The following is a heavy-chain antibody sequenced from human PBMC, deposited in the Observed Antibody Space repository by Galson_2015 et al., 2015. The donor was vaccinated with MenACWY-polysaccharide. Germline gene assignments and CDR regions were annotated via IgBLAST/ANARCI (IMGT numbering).Heavy chain of an antibody. D-gene: IGHD3-22*01. CDR2: IKQDGSEK. Sequence: SLRLSCAASGFTFSSFWMSWVRQAPGKRLEWVAIIKQDGSEKYYVDSVKGRFSISRDNAKNSLYLQMNSLRSEDTAVYYCARDPLDSSGYTRGSVFDLWGRGTLVTVSS. CDR3: ARDPLDSSGYTRGSVFDL. J-gene: IGHJ2*01. V-gene: IGHV3-7*01. CDR1: GFTFSSFW.